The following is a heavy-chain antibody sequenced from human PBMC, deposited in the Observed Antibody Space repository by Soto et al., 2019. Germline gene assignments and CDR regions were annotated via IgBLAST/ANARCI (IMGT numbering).Heavy chain of an antibody. CDR3: ARGLDPLYSSSSEYWFDP. V-gene: IGHV4-34*01. D-gene: IGHD6-6*01. Sequence: LSLTCAVYGGSFSGYYWSWIRQPPGKGLEWIGEINHSGSTNYNPSLKSRVTISVDTSKNQFSLKLSSVTAADTAVYYCARGLDPLYSSSSEYWFDPWGQGTLVTVSS. CDR1: GGSFSGYY. J-gene: IGHJ5*02. CDR2: INHSGST.